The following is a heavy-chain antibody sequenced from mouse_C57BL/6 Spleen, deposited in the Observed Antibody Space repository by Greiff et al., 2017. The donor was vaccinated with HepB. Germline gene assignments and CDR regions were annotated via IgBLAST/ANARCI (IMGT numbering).Heavy chain of an antibody. CDR2: IYPGDGDT. Sequence: QVQLKESGPELVKPGASVKISCKASGYAFSSSWMNWVKQRPGKGLEWIGRIYPGDGDTNYNGKFKGKATLTADKSSSTAYMQLSSLTSEDSAVYFCARGDWAYYAMDYWGQGTSVTVSS. CDR1: GYAFSSSW. J-gene: IGHJ4*01. V-gene: IGHV1-82*01. CDR3: ARGDWAYYAMDY. D-gene: IGHD4-1*01.